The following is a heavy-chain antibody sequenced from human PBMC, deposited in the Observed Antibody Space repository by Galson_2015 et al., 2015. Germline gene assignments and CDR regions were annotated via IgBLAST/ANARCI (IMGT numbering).Heavy chain of an antibody. D-gene: IGHD6-13*01. CDR2: ISSSSSYT. V-gene: IGHV3-11*06. CDR3: ARETAAADAFDI. CDR1: GFTFSDYY. Sequence: SLRLSCAASGFTFSDYYMSWIRQAPGKGLEWVSYISSSSSYTNYADSVKGRFTIPRDNAKNSLYLQMNSLRAEDTAVYHCARETAAADAFDIWGQGTMVTVSS. J-gene: IGHJ3*02.